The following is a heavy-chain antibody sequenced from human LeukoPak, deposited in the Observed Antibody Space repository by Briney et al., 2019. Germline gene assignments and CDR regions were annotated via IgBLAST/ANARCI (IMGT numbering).Heavy chain of an antibody. CDR3: AKGAGGGSCYDY. CDR1: GFNFSSYA. Sequence: GGSLRLSCEASGFNFSSYAMSWVRQAPGKGLEWVSAIIGSGGSTYYADSVKGRFTISRDNSKNTLYLQMNSLRAEDTAVYYCAKGAGGGSCYDYWGQGTLVTVSS. D-gene: IGHD2-15*01. J-gene: IGHJ4*02. CDR2: IIGSGGST. V-gene: IGHV3-23*01.